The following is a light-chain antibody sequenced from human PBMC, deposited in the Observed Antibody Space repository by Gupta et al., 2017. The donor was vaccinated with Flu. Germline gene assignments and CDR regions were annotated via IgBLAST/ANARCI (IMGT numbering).Light chain of an antibody. CDR1: QPVGSW. Sequence: SPSSVSASVGDRVTITCRASQPVGSWLAWYQQKPGKAPKLLIYTASSLQGGVSSRFCGSGSGTDFTLPISSLQPEDFATYYCQQADSFPRTFGQGTKV. CDR3: QQADSFPRT. CDR2: TAS. J-gene: IGKJ1*01. V-gene: IGKV1-12*01.